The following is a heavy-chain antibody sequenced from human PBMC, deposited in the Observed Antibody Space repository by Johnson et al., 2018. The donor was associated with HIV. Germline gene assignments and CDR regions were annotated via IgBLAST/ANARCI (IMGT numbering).Heavy chain of an antibody. CDR3: ARDLGSGYSSVWYLRADAFDI. Sequence: GLVQPGGSLRLSCAASGFTFSSYWMSWVRQAPGKGLEWVANIKEDGSEKDYVDSVKGRFTISRDNAKNLLCLQMNSLRAEDTAVYYCARDLGSGYSSVWYLRADAFDIWGQGTMVTVAS. CDR1: GFTFSSYW. D-gene: IGHD6-19*01. J-gene: IGHJ3*02. CDR2: IKEDGSEK. V-gene: IGHV3-7*01.